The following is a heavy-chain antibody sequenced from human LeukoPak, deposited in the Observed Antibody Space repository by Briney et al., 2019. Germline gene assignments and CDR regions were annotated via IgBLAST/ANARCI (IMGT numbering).Heavy chain of an antibody. J-gene: IGHJ3*02. CDR3: AKGYYDSSGYTYGFDI. CDR2: ISGSGGST. Sequence: PGGSLRLSCAASGFTFSSCGMSWVRQAPGKGLEWVSAISGSGGSTYYADSVKGRFTISRDNSKNTLYLQMNSLRAEDTAVYYCAKGYYDSSGYTYGFDIWGQGTMVTVSS. V-gene: IGHV3-23*01. D-gene: IGHD3-22*01. CDR1: GFTFSSCG.